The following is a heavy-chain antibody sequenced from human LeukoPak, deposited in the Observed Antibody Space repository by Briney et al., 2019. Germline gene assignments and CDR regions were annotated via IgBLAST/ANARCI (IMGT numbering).Heavy chain of an antibody. J-gene: IGHJ5*02. CDR1: GFTFSTYA. Sequence: PGGSLRPSCAASGFTFSTYAINWVRQAPGQGLEWVSVISGSGGTTYYADSVKGRFTISRDNSKNTLYLQMNSLRAEDTAVYYCAKEGLGYYYDSSGPNWFDPWGQGTLVTVSS. V-gene: IGHV3-23*01. CDR3: AKEGLGYYYDSSGPNWFDP. CDR2: ISGSGGTT. D-gene: IGHD3-22*01.